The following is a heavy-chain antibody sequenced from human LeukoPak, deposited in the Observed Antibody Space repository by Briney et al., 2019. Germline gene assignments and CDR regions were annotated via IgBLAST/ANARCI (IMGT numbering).Heavy chain of an antibody. J-gene: IGHJ2*01. CDR1: GSSISSGGYY. Sequence: PSETLSLTCTVSGSSISSGGYYWSWIRQHPGKGLEWIGYIYYSGSTYYNPSLKSRVTISVDTSKNQFSLKLSSVTAADTAVYYCARGGSEGYFEDGPHWYFDLWGRGTLVTVSS. V-gene: IGHV4-31*03. CDR2: IYYSGST. CDR3: ARGGSEGYFEDGPHWYFDL. D-gene: IGHD2/OR15-2a*01.